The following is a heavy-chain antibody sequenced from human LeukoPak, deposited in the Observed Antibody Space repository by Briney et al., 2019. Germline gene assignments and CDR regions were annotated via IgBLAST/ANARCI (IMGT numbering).Heavy chain of an antibody. CDR1: GYTFTSYG. CDR2: ISAYNGNT. Sequence: WASVKVSCKASGYTFTSYGISWVRQAPGQGLEWMGWISAYNGNTNYAQKLQGRVTMTTDTSTSTAYMELRSLRSDDTAVYYCARDLGPSSGYYDYYYGMDVWGQGTTVTVSS. D-gene: IGHD3-22*01. V-gene: IGHV1-18*01. CDR3: ARDLGPSSGYYDYYYGMDV. J-gene: IGHJ6*02.